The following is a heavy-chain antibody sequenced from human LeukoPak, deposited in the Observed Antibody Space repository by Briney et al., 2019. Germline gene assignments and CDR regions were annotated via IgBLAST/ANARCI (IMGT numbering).Heavy chain of an antibody. V-gene: IGHV1-3*03. CDR3: ARDLKMGGSNKALGY. CDR2: INVGNGNT. Sequence: ASVKVSCKASGYTFTSYAMHWVRQAPGQRLEWMGWINVGNGNTKYSQEFQGRVTITRDTSASTAYMELSSLRSEDMAVYYCARDLKMGGSNKALGYWGQGTLVTVSS. CDR1: GYTFTSYA. D-gene: IGHD2-15*01. J-gene: IGHJ4*02.